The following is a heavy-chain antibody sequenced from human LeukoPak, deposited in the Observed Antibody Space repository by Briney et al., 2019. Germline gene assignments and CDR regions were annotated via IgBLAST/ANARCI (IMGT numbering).Heavy chain of an antibody. D-gene: IGHD2-2*01. Sequence: GGSLRLSCAASGFTFSNYWMHWVRQAPGKGLVWVSRINSDGSRTNYADSVKGRFTISRDNSKNTLYLQMNSLRAEDTAVYYCAKDWLYCSSTSCFGVFDYWGQGTLVTVSS. CDR2: INSDGSRT. V-gene: IGHV3-74*01. CDR1: GFTFSNYW. J-gene: IGHJ4*02. CDR3: AKDWLYCSSTSCFGVFDY.